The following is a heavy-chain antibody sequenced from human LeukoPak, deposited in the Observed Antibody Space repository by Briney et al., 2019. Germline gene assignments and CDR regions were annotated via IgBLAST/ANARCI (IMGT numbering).Heavy chain of an antibody. CDR3: ARGSYLIWFDP. D-gene: IGHD2-2*01. V-gene: IGHV4-30-4*01. Sequence: SQTLSLTCTVAGGSISSGNYYWTFIRQPPGEGLECIGYIFSSGSTYYSPSLKSRVTISLDTSKNQFSLMLSSVTAADTAVYYCARGSYLIWFDPWGQGTQVTVSS. J-gene: IGHJ5*02. CDR2: IFSSGST. CDR1: GGSISSGNYY.